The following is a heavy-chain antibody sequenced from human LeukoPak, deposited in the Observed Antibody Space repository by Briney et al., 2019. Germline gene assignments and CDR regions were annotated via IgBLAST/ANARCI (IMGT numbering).Heavy chain of an antibody. V-gene: IGHV3-7*01. Sequence: GGSLRLSCAASGFTFSSYWMNWVRQAPGKGLEWVANVNQDGSQKNYVDSVRGRFTISRDNAKNSLYLQMDSLRAEDTAVYYCARANNFDYWGQGTLVAVSS. CDR3: ARANNFDY. J-gene: IGHJ4*02. CDR1: GFTFSSYW. CDR2: VNQDGSQK.